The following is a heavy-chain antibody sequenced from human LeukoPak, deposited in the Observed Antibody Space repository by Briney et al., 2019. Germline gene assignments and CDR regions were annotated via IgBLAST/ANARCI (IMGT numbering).Heavy chain of an antibody. CDR1: GYSISSGYY. V-gene: IGHV4-38-2*01. J-gene: IGHJ4*02. CDR2: MFHSGDN. CDR3: ARRDCSGASCYFHY. Sequence: SETLSLTCAVSGYSISSGYYWGWIRQPPEKGLEWIGNMFHSGDNSYNPSLMSRVTTSVDTSKNQLSLRLTSVTAADTAVYYCARRDCSGASCYFHYWGQGTLVTVSS. D-gene: IGHD2-15*01.